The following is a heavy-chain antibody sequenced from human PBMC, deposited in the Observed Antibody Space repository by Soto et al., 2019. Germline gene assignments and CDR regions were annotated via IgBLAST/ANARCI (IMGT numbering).Heavy chain of an antibody. Sequence: SETLSLTCTVSGGSISSSSYYWGWIRQPPGKGLEWIGSIYYSGSTYYNPSHKSRVTISVDTSKNQFSLKLSSVTAADTAVYYCARVEMATIGIDYWGQGTLVTVS. CDR1: GGSISSSSYY. CDR2: IYYSGST. J-gene: IGHJ4*02. D-gene: IGHD5-12*01. CDR3: ARVEMATIGIDY. V-gene: IGHV4-39*01.